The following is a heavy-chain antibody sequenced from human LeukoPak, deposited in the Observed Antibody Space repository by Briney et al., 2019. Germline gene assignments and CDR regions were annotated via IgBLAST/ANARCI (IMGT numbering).Heavy chain of an antibody. CDR2: ISGSGSNT. CDR3: AKERGISYTYEFDY. V-gene: IGHV3-23*01. Sequence: GGSLRLSCAASGFTFANYAMTWVRQAPGMGLDWVSLISGSGSNTYYTDSVQGRFTISRDNSRNTLYLQMSSLRAEDTAIYYCAKERGISYTYEFDYWGQGALVTVSS. J-gene: IGHJ4*02. CDR1: GFTFANYA. D-gene: IGHD3-16*01.